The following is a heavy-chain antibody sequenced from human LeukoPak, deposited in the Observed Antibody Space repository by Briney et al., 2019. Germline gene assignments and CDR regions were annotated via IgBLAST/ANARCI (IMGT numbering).Heavy chain of an antibody. V-gene: IGHV1-8*01. CDR1: GYTLASYD. J-gene: IGHJ6*03. D-gene: IGHD6-13*01. Sequence: ASVTVSCKASGYTLASYDINWVRQATGQGLEWMGWMNPNNGNTGYAQNFQGRVTMTRNTSISTAYMELRGLRYDDTAVYYCARGGRAAAGPGYSYSSYMDVWGKGTTVAVSS. CDR3: ARGGRAAAGPGYSYSSYMDV. CDR2: MNPNNGNT.